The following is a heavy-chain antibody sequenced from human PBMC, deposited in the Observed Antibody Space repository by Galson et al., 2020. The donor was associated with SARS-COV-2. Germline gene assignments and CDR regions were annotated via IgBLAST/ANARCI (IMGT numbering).Heavy chain of an antibody. V-gene: IGHV1-18*01. CDR1: GYSFTGYG. CDR3: ARAPGYYDRSGNYFQYYDH. J-gene: IGHJ4*02. Sequence: ASVKVSCKASGYSFTGYGVAWVRQAPGQGLEWMGRISPYNGNTNQAQKLQGRFTMTTDTTTTTAYMELRSLRSDDTAMYYCARAPGYYDRSGNYFQYYDHWGQGTLVTVSS. D-gene: IGHD3-22*01. CDR2: ISPYNGNT.